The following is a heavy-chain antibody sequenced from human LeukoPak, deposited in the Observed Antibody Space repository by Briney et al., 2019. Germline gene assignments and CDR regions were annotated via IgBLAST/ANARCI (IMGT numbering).Heavy chain of an antibody. CDR2: IYYSGNT. J-gene: IGHJ3*02. D-gene: IGHD5-18*01. V-gene: IGHV4-30-4*08. CDR1: GGSINSGGYY. CDR3: PTHLIQLSTFDI. Sequence: PSETLSLTCTVSGGSINSGGYYWSWIRQHPGKGLEWIGYIYYSGNTYYNPSLKSRVTISVDTSSNQFSLKLSSVTAADTAVYYCPTHLIQLSTFDIWGQGTMVTVSS.